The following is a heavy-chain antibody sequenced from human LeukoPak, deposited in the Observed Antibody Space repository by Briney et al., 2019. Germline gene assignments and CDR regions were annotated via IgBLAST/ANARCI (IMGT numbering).Heavy chain of an antibody. CDR3: ARHPEGSGSYYNYPGESETIPLYYYYGMDV. CDR1: GGSISSSSYY. Sequence: SETLSLTCTVSGGSISSSSYYWSWIRQPPGKGLEWIGYIYYSGSTNYNPSLKSRVTISVDTSKSQFSLKLSSVTAADTAVYYCARHPEGSGSYYNYPGESETIPLYYYYGMDVWGQGTTVTVSS. CDR2: IYYSGST. J-gene: IGHJ6*02. V-gene: IGHV4-61*05. D-gene: IGHD3-10*01.